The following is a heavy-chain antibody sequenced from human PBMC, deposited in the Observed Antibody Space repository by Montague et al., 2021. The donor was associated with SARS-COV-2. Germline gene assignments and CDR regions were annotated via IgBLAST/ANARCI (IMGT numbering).Heavy chain of an antibody. CDR1: GGSINSGSYY. V-gene: IGHV4-61*02. CDR2: ISTSGNT. CDR3: AGDTRPNFAYYDILAGDYCYYGIDV. D-gene: IGHD3-9*01. Sequence: TLSLTCTVSGGSINSGSYYWGWIRQAAGKGLEWIGRISTSGNTKYNTSLKSRVTISVDTPQNQFSLKMYSVTAADTAVYYCAGDTRPNFAYYDILAGDYCYYGIDVWGQGTTVTVSS. J-gene: IGHJ6*02.